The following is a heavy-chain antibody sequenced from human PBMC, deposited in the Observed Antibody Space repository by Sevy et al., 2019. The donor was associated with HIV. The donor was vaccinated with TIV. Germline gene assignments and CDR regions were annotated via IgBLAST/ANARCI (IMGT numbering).Heavy chain of an antibody. V-gene: IGHV3-21*01. CDR2: ISGDTYYT. Sequence: GGSLRLSCNASGITFSTSVMNWVRQSPDRGLEWVSSISGDTYYTHYADSMRGRFIVSRDNAKNSLFLKMNSLTVEDRLVYYCTSASLLGYCSTTSCYYAFDIWGPGTVVTVSS. D-gene: IGHD2-2*01. CDR3: TSASLLGYCSTTSCYYAFDI. CDR1: GITFSTSV. J-gene: IGHJ3*02.